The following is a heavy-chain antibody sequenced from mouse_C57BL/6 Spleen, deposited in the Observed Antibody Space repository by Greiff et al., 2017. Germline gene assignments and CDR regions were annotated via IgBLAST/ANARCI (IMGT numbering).Heavy chain of an antibody. J-gene: IGHJ3*01. CDR1: GFTFSSYT. CDR2: ISGGGGNT. Sequence: EVQGVESGGGLVKPGGSLKLSCAASGFTFSSYTMSWVRQTPEKRLEWVATISGGGGNTYYPDSVKGRFTISRDNAKNTLYLQMSSLRSEDTALYYCAKRDLTLTWFAYWGQGTLVTVSA. D-gene: IGHD4-1*01. V-gene: IGHV5-9*01. CDR3: AKRDLTLTWFAY.